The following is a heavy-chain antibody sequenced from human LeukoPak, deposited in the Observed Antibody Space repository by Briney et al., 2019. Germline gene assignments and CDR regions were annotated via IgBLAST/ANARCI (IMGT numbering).Heavy chain of an antibody. CDR2: INHSGSS. CDR1: GGSFSGYY. CDR3: ASIHGLGSGTPRGAFDI. J-gene: IGHJ3*02. V-gene: IGHV4-34*01. Sequence: SETLSLTCAVYGGSFSGYYWSWIRQPPGKGLEWIGEINHSGSSNYNPSLKSRVTISVDMSKNQFSLKLSSVTAADTAVYYCASIHGLGSGTPRGAFDIWGQGTMVTVSS. D-gene: IGHD3-10*01.